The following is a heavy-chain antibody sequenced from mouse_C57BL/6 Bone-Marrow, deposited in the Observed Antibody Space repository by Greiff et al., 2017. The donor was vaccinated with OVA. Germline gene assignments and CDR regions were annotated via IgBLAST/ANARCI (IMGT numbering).Heavy chain of an antibody. Sequence: VQLKESGPELVKPGASVKISCKASGYSFTGYYMHWVKQSHGNILDWIGYIYPYNGVSSYNQKFKGKATLTVDKSSSTAYMELRSLTSEDSAVYYCARRYDGNLYYFDYWGQGTTLTVSS. J-gene: IGHJ2*01. CDR2: IYPYNGVS. V-gene: IGHV1-31*01. CDR3: ARRYDGNLYYFDY. CDR1: GYSFTGYY. D-gene: IGHD2-3*01.